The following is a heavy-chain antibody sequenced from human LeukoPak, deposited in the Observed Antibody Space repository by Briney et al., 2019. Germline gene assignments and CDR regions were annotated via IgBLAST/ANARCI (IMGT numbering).Heavy chain of an antibody. D-gene: IGHD3-3*01. V-gene: IGHV3-23*01. CDR1: GFTFTSHV. CDR2: IDGSGHTT. J-gene: IGHJ5*02. Sequence: GGSLRLSCAASGFTFTSHVMSWVRQTPGRELEWVSAIDGSGHTTYYADSVRGRFIISRDNSKKMLYLQMNSLRAEDTATYYCARESIRSGSLKWFDPWGQGTLVTVSS. CDR3: ARESIRSGSLKWFDP.